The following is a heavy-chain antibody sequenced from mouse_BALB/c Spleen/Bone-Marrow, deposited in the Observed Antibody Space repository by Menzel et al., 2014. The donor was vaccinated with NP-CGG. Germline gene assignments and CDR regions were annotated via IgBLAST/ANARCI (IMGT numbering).Heavy chain of an antibody. Sequence: VQLQQSGGEVVKPGTSVKLSCKTSGFTFSNSYISWLKLKPGQSLEWIAWIIGGTGGTTYSQKFTGKAQLTVHTSSNAASIQLSSLTTEDSAIYYSARPLYGSSFAWFAYWGQGTLGTGSA. CDR2: IIGGTGGT. V-gene: IGHV1-54*02. CDR3: ARPLYGSSFAWFAY. J-gene: IGHJ3*01. D-gene: IGHD1-1*01. CDR1: GFTFSNSY.